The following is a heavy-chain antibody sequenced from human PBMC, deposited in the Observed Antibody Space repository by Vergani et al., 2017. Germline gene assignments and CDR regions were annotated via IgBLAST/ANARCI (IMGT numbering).Heavy chain of an antibody. J-gene: IGHJ2*01. Sequence: QMQLQESGPGLVKASEPLSLTCTVSGASIISRSYYWGWIRQPPGKGLEWIGSIYNSGNGDSSSSLKSRVTISADTSKNQFSLRLTSVTAADTAVYYCASGKYYSDSTSHFRGRYFDVWGRGTLVTVPS. CDR3: ASGKYYSDSTSHFRGRYFDV. CDR2: IYNSGNG. CDR1: GASIISRSYY. V-gene: IGHV4-39*01. D-gene: IGHD3-16*01.